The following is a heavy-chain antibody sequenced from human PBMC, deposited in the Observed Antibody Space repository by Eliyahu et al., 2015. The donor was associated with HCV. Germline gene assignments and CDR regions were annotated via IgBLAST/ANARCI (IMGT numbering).Heavy chain of an antibody. J-gene: IGHJ6*02. V-gene: IGHV3-23*01. CDR3: VKRPYGSGPFGADV. Sequence: EVQLLESGGGLVQPGGSLRLSCAASGFTFRNYAMSWVRQAPGKGLGWVSGISGSGGSTNYADSVRGRFTISRDNSKNTLYLQVNSLRAEDTAVYYCVKRPYGSGPFGADVWGQGTTVTVSS. CDR1: GFTFRNYA. D-gene: IGHD3-10*01. CDR2: ISGSGGST.